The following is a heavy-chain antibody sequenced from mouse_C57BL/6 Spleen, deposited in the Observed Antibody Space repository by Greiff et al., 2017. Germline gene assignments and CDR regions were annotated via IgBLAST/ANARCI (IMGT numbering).Heavy chain of an antibody. CDR2: INYDGSST. V-gene: IGHV5-16*01. Sequence: EVKVVESEGGLVQPGSSMKLSCTASGFTFSDYYMAWVRQVPEKGLEWVANINYDGSSTYSLDTLKSRFIISRDNAKSMLYLQMSSLKSEETATYYCAREGWDYAMDYWGQGTSVTVSS. D-gene: IGHD2-3*01. CDR3: AREGWDYAMDY. CDR1: GFTFSDYY. J-gene: IGHJ4*01.